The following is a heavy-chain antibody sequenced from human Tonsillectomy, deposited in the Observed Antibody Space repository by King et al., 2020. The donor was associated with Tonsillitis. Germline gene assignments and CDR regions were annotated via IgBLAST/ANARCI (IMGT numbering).Heavy chain of an antibody. CDR3: ARGYSSEWSWGWAFDI. J-gene: IGHJ3*02. D-gene: IGHD6-19*01. CDR1: GFTFSSYA. V-gene: IGHV3-30*01. CDR2: ISYDGNNK. Sequence: VQLVESGGGVVQPGRSLRLSCAASGFTFSSYAMQWVRQAPGKGLEWVAVISYDGNNKYHSDSVMVRFTTSRDNSKNTLYLQMNTLRAEDTGVFYCARGYSSEWSWGWAFDIWGQGTMVTVSS.